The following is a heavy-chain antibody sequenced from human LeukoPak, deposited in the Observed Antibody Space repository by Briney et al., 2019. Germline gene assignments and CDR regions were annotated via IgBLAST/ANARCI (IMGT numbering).Heavy chain of an antibody. CDR2: IYYSGST. CDR3: ARDIRGATFDY. CDR1: GGSISSGDYY. Sequence: PSQTLSLTCIVSGGSISSGDYYWSWIRQPPGKGLEWIGYIYYSGSTYYNPSLKSRVTISVDTSKNQFSLKLSSVTAADTAVYYCARDIRGATFDYWGQGTLVTVSS. J-gene: IGHJ4*02. V-gene: IGHV4-30-4*01. D-gene: IGHD3-10*01.